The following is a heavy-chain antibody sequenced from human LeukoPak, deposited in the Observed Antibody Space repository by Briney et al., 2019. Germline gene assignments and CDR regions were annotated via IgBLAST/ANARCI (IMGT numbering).Heavy chain of an antibody. V-gene: IGHV1-18*01. J-gene: IGHJ4*02. CDR3: ARAYFVVDYVWGSQNHLYYFDY. Sequence: ASVKVSCKASGYTFTSYGISWVRQAPGQGLEWMGWISAYNGNTNYAQKLQGRVTMTTDTSTSTAYMELRSLRSDDTAVYYCARAYFVVDYVWGSQNHLYYFDYWGQGTLVTVSS. CDR2: ISAYNGNT. CDR1: GYTFTSYG. D-gene: IGHD3-16*01.